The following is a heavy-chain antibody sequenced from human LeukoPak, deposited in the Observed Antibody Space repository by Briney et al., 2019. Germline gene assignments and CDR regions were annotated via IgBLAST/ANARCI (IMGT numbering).Heavy chain of an antibody. CDR1: GGTFSSYA. J-gene: IGHJ2*01. CDR2: IIPIFGTA. Sequence: SVKVSCKASGGTFSSYAISWVRQAAGQGLEWMGGIIPIFGTANYAQKFQGRVTITTDESTSTAYMELSSLRSEDTAVYYCARGCGSTSCYMDWYFDLWGRGTLVTVSS. V-gene: IGHV1-69*05. D-gene: IGHD2-2*02. CDR3: ARGCGSTSCYMDWYFDL.